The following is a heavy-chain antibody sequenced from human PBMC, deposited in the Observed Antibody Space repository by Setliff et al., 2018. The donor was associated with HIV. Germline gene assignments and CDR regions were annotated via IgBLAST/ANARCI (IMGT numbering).Heavy chain of an antibody. CDR1: GDSVSSTDCL. CDR3: ARDPWFGELSDAFDI. Sequence: SETLSLTCSVSGDSVSSTDCLWGWIRQPAGKRLEWIGHISTSGSASYNPSLESRTTISMDTSKNYFSLKLTSVTAADTAVYYCARDPWFGELSDAFDIWGQGTMVTVSS. CDR2: ISTSGSA. V-gene: IGHV4-61*09. J-gene: IGHJ3*02. D-gene: IGHD3-10*01.